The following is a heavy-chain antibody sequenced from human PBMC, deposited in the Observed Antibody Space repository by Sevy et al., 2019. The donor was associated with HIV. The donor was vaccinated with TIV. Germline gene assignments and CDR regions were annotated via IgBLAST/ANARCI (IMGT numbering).Heavy chain of an antibody. D-gene: IGHD2-21*01. CDR3: ARLRWDVVLFPNSTPGSYFDS. Sequence: SETLSLTCTVSGDSINTYYWSWIRQTPGKGLEWIAYVSHSETSNYNPSLKSRVTISLDTPRRQVSLNVSSVTVADTAVYYCARLRWDVVLFPNSTPGSYFDSWGQGTLVTVSS. CDR1: GDSINTYY. V-gene: IGHV4-59*08. CDR2: VSHSETS. J-gene: IGHJ4*02.